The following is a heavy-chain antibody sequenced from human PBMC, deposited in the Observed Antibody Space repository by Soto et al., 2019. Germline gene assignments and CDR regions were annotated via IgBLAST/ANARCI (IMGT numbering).Heavy chain of an antibody. CDR1: GGTFSSYA. J-gene: IGHJ6*02. V-gene: IGHV1-69*13. CDR3: ASLTVAGLDYYYYGMDV. CDR2: IIPIFGTA. D-gene: IGHD6-19*01. Sequence: SVKVSCKASGGTFSSYAISWVRQAPGQGLEWMGGIIPIFGTANYAQKFQGRVTITADESTSTAYMELSSLRSEDTAVFYCASLTVAGLDYYYYGMDVWGQGTTVTVSS.